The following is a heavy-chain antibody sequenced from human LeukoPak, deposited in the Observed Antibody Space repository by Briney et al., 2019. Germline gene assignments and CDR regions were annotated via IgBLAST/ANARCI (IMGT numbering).Heavy chain of an antibody. CDR2: TSPGDSNT. J-gene: IGHJ4*02. CDR1: GYSFTSFW. Sequence: GESLKISCKASGYSFTSFWSGWVRQMPGKGLEWLAITSPGDSNTEYSPPFQGQVTISADKSISTAYLQWSSLKASDSAMYYCASIIPGWYQATYWGRGTLVTVSS. D-gene: IGHD6-19*01. V-gene: IGHV5-51*01. CDR3: ASIIPGWYQATY.